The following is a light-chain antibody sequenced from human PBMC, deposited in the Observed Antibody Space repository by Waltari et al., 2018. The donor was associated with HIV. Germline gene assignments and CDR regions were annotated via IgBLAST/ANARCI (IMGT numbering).Light chain of an antibody. CDR2: GAS. V-gene: IGKV3-15*01. J-gene: IGKJ1*01. CDR1: QSVSSN. Sequence: EIVMTQSPATLSVSPGERATLTCRASQSVSSNLPWVQQKPGQAPRLLIYGASTRDTGIPARCRGSGSGTDFTLTISSLQSEDFAVYYCQQYDKWWTFGQGTKVEIK. CDR3: QQYDKWWT.